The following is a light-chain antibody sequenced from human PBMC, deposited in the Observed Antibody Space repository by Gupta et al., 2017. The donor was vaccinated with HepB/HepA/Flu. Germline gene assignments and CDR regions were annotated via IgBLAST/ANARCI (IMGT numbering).Light chain of an antibody. V-gene: IGKV3-11*01. CDR3: QHRSNWPGT. Sequence: EIVLTQSPATLSLSPGETTTLSCRASHSVGSALAWYQQKPGQAPRLLIYDASNRATGIPARFSGSGSGTDFTLTISSLEPEDVAVYYCQHRSNWPGTFGGGTKVEIK. CDR1: HSVGSA. J-gene: IGKJ4*02. CDR2: DAS.